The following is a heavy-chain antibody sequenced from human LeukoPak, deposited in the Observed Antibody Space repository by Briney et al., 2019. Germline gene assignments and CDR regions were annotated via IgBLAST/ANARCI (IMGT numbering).Heavy chain of an antibody. J-gene: IGHJ4*02. D-gene: IGHD6-19*01. V-gene: IGHV3-53*01. CDR1: GFTVSSNS. Sequence: GGSLRLSCAASGFTVSSNSMSWVRQAPGKGLGWVSAIYSGGSTYYSDSAKGRFTIFCDNSKNTLYLQMNSLRAEDTAVYYCARFSSGWADYWGQGTLVTVSS. CDR2: IYSGGST. CDR3: ARFSSGWADY.